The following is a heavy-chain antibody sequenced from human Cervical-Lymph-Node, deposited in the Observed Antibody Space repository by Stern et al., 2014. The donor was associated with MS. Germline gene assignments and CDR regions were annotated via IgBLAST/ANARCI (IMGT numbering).Heavy chain of an antibody. CDR1: GGTFVSHS. J-gene: IGHJ6*02. V-gene: IGHV1-69*01. CDR3: ARGPVSAVSGMDV. CDR2: IIPLFETP. D-gene: IGHD6-19*01. Sequence: QEQLVQSGAEVKKPGSSVKVSCKVSGGTFVSHSISWVRQAPGPGLEWMGGIIPLFETPHFARRFQGRVTITTDDATNTAYMELSFLRYEDTGVYYCARGPVSAVSGMDVWGQGTMVTVSS.